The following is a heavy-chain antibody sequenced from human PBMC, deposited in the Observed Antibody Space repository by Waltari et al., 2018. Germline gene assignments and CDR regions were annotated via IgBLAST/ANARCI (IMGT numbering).Heavy chain of an antibody. CDR3: ARDTSKISIAEAGPHDAFDI. Sequence: QVQLVQSGAEVKKPGSSVKVSCKASGGTFSSYTISWVRQAPGQGLEWMERIIPNLGKANYEQKFQGRVTMTADKSTSTGYMELRSLRSEDTAVYYCARDTSKISIAEAGPHDAFDIWGQGTMVTVSS. J-gene: IGHJ3*02. CDR1: GGTFSSYT. CDR2: IIPNLGKA. D-gene: IGHD6-13*01. V-gene: IGHV1-69*08.